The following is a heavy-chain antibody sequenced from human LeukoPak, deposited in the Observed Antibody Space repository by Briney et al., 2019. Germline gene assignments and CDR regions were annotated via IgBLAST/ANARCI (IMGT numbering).Heavy chain of an antibody. V-gene: IGHV4-30-2*01. Sequence: PSETLSLTCTVSGGSISSGGYYWSWIRQPPGKGLEWIGYIYHSGSTYYNPSLKSRVTISVDRSKNQFSLKLSSVTAADTVVYYCARDSPRNQTPSGVWGQGTLVTVSS. D-gene: IGHD1-14*01. CDR3: ARDSPRNQTPSGV. CDR1: GGSISSGGYY. J-gene: IGHJ4*02. CDR2: IYHSGST.